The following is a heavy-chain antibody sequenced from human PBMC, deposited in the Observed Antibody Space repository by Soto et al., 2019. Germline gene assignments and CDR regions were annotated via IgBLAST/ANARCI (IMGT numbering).Heavy chain of an antibody. D-gene: IGHD2-2*01. Sequence: XETLSLTCAVYGGSFSGYYWSWIRQRPGKGLEWIGEINHSGSTNYNPSLKSRVTISVDTSKNQFSLKLSSVTAADTAVYYCDSESPVPLGNAFDIWGQGTMVTVSS. CDR1: GGSFSGYY. J-gene: IGHJ3*02. CDR3: DSESPVPLGNAFDI. V-gene: IGHV4-34*01. CDR2: INHSGST.